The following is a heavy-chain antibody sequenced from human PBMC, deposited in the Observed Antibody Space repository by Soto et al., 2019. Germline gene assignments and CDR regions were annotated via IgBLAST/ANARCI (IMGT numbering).Heavy chain of an antibody. J-gene: IGHJ4*02. D-gene: IGHD3-22*01. CDR3: ARDAYYYDSSGYYALPCFDY. V-gene: IGHV1-69*12. Sequence: QVQLVQSGAEVKKPGSSVKVSCKASGGTFSSYAISWVRQAPGQGLEWMGGIIPIFGTANYAQKFQGRVTITADESTSTXYXXLSSLRSEDTAVYYCARDAYYYDSSGYYALPCFDYWGQGTLVTVSS. CDR2: IIPIFGTA. CDR1: GGTFSSYA.